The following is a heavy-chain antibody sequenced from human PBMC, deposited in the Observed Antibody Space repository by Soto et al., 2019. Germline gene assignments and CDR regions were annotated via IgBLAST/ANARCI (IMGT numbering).Heavy chain of an antibody. Sequence: ASVKVSCKVSGYTLTELSMXWVRQAPGKGLEWMGGFDPEDGETIYAQKFQGRVTMTEDTSTDTAYMELSSLRSEDTAVYYCATGYCSGGSCFDAFDIWGQGTMVTVS. V-gene: IGHV1-24*01. J-gene: IGHJ3*02. CDR1: GYTLTELS. CDR2: FDPEDGET. D-gene: IGHD2-15*01. CDR3: ATGYCSGGSCFDAFDI.